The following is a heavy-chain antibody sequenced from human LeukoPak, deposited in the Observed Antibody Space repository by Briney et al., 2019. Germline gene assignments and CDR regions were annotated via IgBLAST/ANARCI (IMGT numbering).Heavy chain of an antibody. D-gene: IGHD2-2*01. J-gene: IGHJ4*02. CDR3: AKGYCSSTSCHLGY. V-gene: IGHV3-9*03. CDR2: ISWNSGSI. CDR1: GFTFDDYA. Sequence: GGSLRLSCAASGFTFDDYAMHWVRQAPGEGLEWVSGISWNSGSIGYADSVKGRFTISRDNAKNSLYLQMNSLRAEDMALYYCAKGYCSSTSCHLGYWGQGTLVTVSS.